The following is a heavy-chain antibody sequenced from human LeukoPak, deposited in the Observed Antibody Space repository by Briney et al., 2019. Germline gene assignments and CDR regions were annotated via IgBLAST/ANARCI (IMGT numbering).Heavy chain of an antibody. V-gene: IGHV4-61*08. CDR1: GGSISSGGYY. CDR2: IYYSGST. D-gene: IGHD3-3*01. CDR3: ARDGGITIFGVVIDAFDI. J-gene: IGHJ3*02. Sequence: SQTLSLTCTVSGGSISSGGYYWSWIRQPPGKGLEWIGYIYYSGSTNYNPSLKSRVTISVDTSKNQFSLKLSSVTAADTAVYYCARDGGITIFGVVIDAFDIWGQGTMVTVSS.